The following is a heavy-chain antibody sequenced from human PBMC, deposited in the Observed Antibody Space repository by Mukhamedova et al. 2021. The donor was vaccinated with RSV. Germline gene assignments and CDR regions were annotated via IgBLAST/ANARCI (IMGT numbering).Heavy chain of an antibody. D-gene: IGHD2-15*01. V-gene: IGHV1-18*01. Sequence: GQGLEWIGWISGHNGVTIYGQSVQGRVIMTADTSTSTAYMELRSLTSDDTAVYYCARDQRDIIVVPTGLDGMDVWGKGTTVTVSS. J-gene: IGHJ6*04. CDR2: ISGHNGVT. CDR3: ARDQRDIIVVPTGLDGMDV.